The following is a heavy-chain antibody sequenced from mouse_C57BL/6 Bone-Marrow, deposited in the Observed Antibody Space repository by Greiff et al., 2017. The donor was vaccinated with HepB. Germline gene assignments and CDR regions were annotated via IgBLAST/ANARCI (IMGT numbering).Heavy chain of an antibody. CDR1: GYSITSGYD. D-gene: IGHD2-14*01. V-gene: IGHV3-1*01. CDR2: ISYSGST. J-gene: IGHJ4*01. CDR3: ARYRYYAMDY. Sequence: EVQLQQSGPGMVKPSQSLSLTCTVTGYSITSGYDWHWIRHFPGNKLEWMGYISYSGSTNYNPSLKSRISITHDTSKNHFFLKLNSVTTEDTATYYCARYRYYAMDYWGQGTSVTVSS.